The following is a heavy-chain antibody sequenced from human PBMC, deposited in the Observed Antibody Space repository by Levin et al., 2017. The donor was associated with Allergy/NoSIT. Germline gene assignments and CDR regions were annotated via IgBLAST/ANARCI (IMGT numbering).Heavy chain of an antibody. CDR1: GFSFSSYV. D-gene: IGHD5-24*01. CDR3: AKEPTDGYKICDY. V-gene: IGHV3-23*01. Sequence: GGSLRLSCVASGFSFSSYVMTWVRQAPGKGLEWVSVISGSGGSTYYADSVKGRFTISRDNSKNTLYLQMNSLRAEDTAVYYCAKEPTDGYKICDYWGQGTLVTVSS. CDR2: ISGSGGST. J-gene: IGHJ4*02.